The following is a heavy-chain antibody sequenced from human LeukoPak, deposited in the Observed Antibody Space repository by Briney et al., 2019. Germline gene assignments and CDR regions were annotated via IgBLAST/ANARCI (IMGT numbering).Heavy chain of an antibody. CDR3: ARAAAGTPSSWFDP. CDR2: ISYDGSNK. Sequence: GGSLRLSCAASGFPFSRYAVHWVRQAPGKGLEWVAVISYDGSNKYYADSVKGRFTISRDNSKNTLYLQMNSLRAEDTAVYYCARAAAGTPSSWFDPWGQGTLVTVSS. J-gene: IGHJ5*02. V-gene: IGHV3-30-3*01. D-gene: IGHD6-13*01. CDR1: GFPFSRYA.